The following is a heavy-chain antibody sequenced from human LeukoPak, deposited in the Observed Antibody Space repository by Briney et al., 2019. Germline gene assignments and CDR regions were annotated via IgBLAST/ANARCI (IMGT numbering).Heavy chain of an antibody. CDR2: ISGNGDTT. CDR1: GFTFSDYA. D-gene: IGHD2-15*01. CDR3: AKGRGYCTGGSCYSDY. Sequence: GGSLRLSCTASGFTFSDYAMSWVRQAPGKGLEWVSTISGNGDTTYYADSVGGRFTISRDQSKNTVFLQMNGLRAEDTAVYYCAKGRGYCTGGSCYSDYWGQGTLVTVSS. J-gene: IGHJ4*02. V-gene: IGHV3-23*01.